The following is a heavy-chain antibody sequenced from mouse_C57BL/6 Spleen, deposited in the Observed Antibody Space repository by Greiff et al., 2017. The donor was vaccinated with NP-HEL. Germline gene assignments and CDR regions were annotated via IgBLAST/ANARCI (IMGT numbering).Heavy chain of an antibody. J-gene: IGHJ3*01. CDR3: ARIGPPAWFAY. Sequence: QVQLKQPGAELVKPGASVKLSCKASGYTFTSYWMQWVKQRPGQGLEWIGEIDPSDSYTNYNQKFKGKATLTVDTSSSTAYMQLSSLTSEDSAVYYCARIGPPAWFAYWGQGTLVTVSA. CDR1: GYTFTSYW. V-gene: IGHV1-50*01. CDR2: IDPSDSYT. D-gene: IGHD3-1*01.